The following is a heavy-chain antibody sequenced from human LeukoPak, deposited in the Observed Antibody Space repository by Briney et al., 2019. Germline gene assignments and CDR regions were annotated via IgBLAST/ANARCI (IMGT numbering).Heavy chain of an antibody. Sequence: GGSLRLSCAASGFTFSNFGMHWVRQAPGKGLEWVAFIRYDGSNKYYADSVKGRFTISRDNSKNTLYLQMNSLRAEDTAVYYCARRVYMDVWGKGTTVTISS. CDR2: IRYDGSNK. CDR3: ARRVYMDV. V-gene: IGHV3-30*02. CDR1: GFTFSNFG. J-gene: IGHJ6*03.